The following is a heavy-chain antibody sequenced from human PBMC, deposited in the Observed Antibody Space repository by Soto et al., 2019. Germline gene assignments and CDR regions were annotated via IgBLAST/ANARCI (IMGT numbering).Heavy chain of an antibody. CDR2: IGTAGDT. D-gene: IGHD1-1*01. V-gene: IGHV3-13*01. Sequence: GGSLRLSCAASEFTFSGYDMHWVRQATGKGLEWVSAIGTAGDTYYPGSVKGRFTISRENAKNSLYLQMNSLRAEDTAVYYCARGIGTTFIFDYWGQGTLVTVSS. J-gene: IGHJ4*02. CDR1: EFTFSGYD. CDR3: ARGIGTTFIFDY.